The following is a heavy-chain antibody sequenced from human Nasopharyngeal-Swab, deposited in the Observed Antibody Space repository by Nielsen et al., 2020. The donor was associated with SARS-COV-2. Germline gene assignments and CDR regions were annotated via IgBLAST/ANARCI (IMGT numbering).Heavy chain of an antibody. CDR3: TTGGRWELRPIGY. V-gene: IGHV3-15*01. Sequence: GESLKISCAASGFTFSNAWMSWVRQAPGKGLEWVGRIKSKTDGGTTDYAAPVKGRFTISRDDSKNTLYLQMNSLKTEDTAVYYCTTGGRWELRPIGYWGQGTLVTVSS. J-gene: IGHJ4*02. D-gene: IGHD1-26*01. CDR2: IKSKTDGGTT. CDR1: GFTFSNAW.